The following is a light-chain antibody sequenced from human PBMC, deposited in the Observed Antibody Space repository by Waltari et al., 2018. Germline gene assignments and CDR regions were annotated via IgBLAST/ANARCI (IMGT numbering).Light chain of an antibody. Sequence: SYELTQPPSVSVSPGQTARITCSGDALPKKYASWYQQRPGTAPMLLIYKECEGPTGIPGRFSGASSVTIVTLTISGVQAEDEADYYCQSADSSGASVVFGGGTKLTVL. CDR1: ALPKKY. J-gene: IGLJ2*01. CDR3: QSADSSGASVV. CDR2: KEC. V-gene: IGLV3-25*03.